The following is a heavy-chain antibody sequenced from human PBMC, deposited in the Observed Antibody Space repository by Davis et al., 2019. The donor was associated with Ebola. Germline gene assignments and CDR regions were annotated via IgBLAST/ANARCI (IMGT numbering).Heavy chain of an antibody. CDR2: ISYDGSNK. D-gene: IGHD1-1*01. J-gene: IGHJ4*02. Sequence: GESLKISCAASGFTFSAYAMHWVRQAPGKGLEWVTVISYDGSNKYYADSVKGRFTISRDNSKNTLYLQMNSLRAEDTAVYYCASPKVQTRTLEYWGQGTLVTVSS. V-gene: IGHV3-30-3*01. CDR1: GFTFSAYA. CDR3: ASPKVQTRTLEY.